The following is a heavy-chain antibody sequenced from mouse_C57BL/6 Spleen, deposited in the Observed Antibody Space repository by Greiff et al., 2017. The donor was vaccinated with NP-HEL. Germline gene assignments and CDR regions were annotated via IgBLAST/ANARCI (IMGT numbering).Heavy chain of an antibody. V-gene: IGHV1-50*01. D-gene: IGHD4-1*01. CDR2: IDPSDSYT. CDR3: AREMGRRYAMDY. CDR1: GYTFTSYW. Sequence: QVQLQQPGAELVKPGASVKLSCKASGYTFTSYWMQWVKQRPGQGLEWIGEIDPSDSYTNYNQKFKGKATLTVDTSSSTAYMQLSSLTSEDSAVYYCAREMGRRYAMDYGGQGTSVTVSS. J-gene: IGHJ4*01.